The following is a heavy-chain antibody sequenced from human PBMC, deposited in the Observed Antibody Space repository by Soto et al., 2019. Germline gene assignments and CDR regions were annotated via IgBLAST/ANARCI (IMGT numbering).Heavy chain of an antibody. CDR2: IIPIFGTA. V-gene: IGHV1-69*13. CDR3: ARNQGYCSGGSCPPETYDY. D-gene: IGHD2-15*01. Sequence: SVKVSCKAPGGTFSSYAISWVRQAPGQGLEWMGGIIPIFGTANYAQKFQGRVTITADESTSTAYMELSSLRSEDTAVYYCARNQGYCSGGSCPPETYDYWGQGTLVTVSS. J-gene: IGHJ4*02. CDR1: GGTFSSYA.